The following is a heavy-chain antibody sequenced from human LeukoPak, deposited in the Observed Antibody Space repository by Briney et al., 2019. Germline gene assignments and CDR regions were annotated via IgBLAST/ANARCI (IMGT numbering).Heavy chain of an antibody. J-gene: IGHJ4*02. CDR1: GYTFTSYG. D-gene: IGHD5-12*01. CDR2: ITAYNGKT. Sequence: GASVKVSCKASGYTFTSYGISWVRQAPGQGLEWMGWITAYNGKTNYAQKLQGRVTMTTDTSTSTAYMELRSLRSDGTAVYYCARDLRGSGYPTACAYWGQGTLVTVSS. CDR3: ARDLRGSGYPTACAY. V-gene: IGHV1-18*01.